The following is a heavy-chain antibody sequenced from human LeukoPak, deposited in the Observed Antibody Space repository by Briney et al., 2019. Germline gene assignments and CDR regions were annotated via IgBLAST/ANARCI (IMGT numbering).Heavy chain of an antibody. J-gene: IGHJ4*02. CDR2: IYYSGST. D-gene: IGHD3-22*01. Sequence: SETLSLTCTVSGGSISSSSYYWGWIRQPPGKGLEWIGGIYYSGSTYYNPSLKSRVTISVDTSKNQFSLKLSSVTAADTAVYYCAHSSGHYWGQGTLVTVSS. CDR1: GGSISSSSYY. V-gene: IGHV4-39*01. CDR3: AHSSGHY.